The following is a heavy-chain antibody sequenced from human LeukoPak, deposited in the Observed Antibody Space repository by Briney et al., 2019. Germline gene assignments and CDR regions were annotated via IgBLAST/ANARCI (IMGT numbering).Heavy chain of an antibody. CDR1: GFTFSSYA. J-gene: IGHJ4*02. V-gene: IGHV3-23*01. D-gene: IGHD3-3*01. Sequence: GGSLRLSCAASGFTFSSYAMSWVRQVPGKGLEWVSAISGSGGSTYYADSVKGRFTISGDNSKNTLCLQMNSLRAEDTAVYYCAKDPLRVTIFGVVNEHDYWGQGTLVTVSS. CDR2: ISGSGGST. CDR3: AKDPLRVTIFGVVNEHDY.